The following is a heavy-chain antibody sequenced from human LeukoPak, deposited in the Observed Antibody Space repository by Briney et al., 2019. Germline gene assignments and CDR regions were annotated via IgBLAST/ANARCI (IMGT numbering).Heavy chain of an antibody. Sequence: GGSLRLSCAASGFTVGTNYMSWVRQAPGKGLEWVSLIYSGSSTYYANSVKGRFTISRDNSKNTVYLQMNSLRAEDTAVYYCARMPLGVIGAFDIWGQGTMVTVSS. D-gene: IGHD3-22*01. CDR2: IYSGSST. J-gene: IGHJ3*02. V-gene: IGHV3-53*01. CDR3: ARMPLGVIGAFDI. CDR1: GFTVGTNY.